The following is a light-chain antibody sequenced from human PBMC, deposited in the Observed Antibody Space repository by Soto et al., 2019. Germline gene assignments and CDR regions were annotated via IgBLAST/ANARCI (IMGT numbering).Light chain of an antibody. CDR2: EVR. Sequence: QSALTQPASVSGSAGQSITISCSGTMRDVGAYNLVSWYQQHPGTAPKLIIYEVRNRPSGISSRFSGSRSGNTASLTISVLQPEDEGDYYFSAYTARSTLVFGGGTKLTVL. CDR3: SAYTARSTLV. V-gene: IGLV2-14*01. CDR1: MRDVGAYNL. J-gene: IGLJ3*02.